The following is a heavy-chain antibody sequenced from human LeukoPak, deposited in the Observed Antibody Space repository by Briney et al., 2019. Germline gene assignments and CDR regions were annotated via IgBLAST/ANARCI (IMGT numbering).Heavy chain of an antibody. CDR1: GGSISSYY. CDR2: IYYSGST. J-gene: IGHJ4*02. CDR3: ARHPVSDY. V-gene: IGHV4-59*08. Sequence: SETLSLTCTVSGGSISSYYWSWIRQPPGKGLEWIGYIYYSGSTNYNPSLKSRVTISVDTSKNQFSLRLTSVTAADTAVYYCARHPVSDYWGQGILVTVSS.